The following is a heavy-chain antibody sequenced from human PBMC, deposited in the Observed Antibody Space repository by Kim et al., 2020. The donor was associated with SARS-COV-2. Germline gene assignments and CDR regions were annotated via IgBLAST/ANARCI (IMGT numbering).Heavy chain of an antibody. CDR2: LDPANGNT. J-gene: IGHJ4*02. D-gene: IGHD6-19*01. CDR3: ARDNRQQMAVFYFDS. Sequence: ASVKVSCKTSGYAFTTYSIHWVRQAPGQRPEWMGWLDPANGNTIYSQNFQGRVTITRDTSASTAYMELTSLRSEDTAFYYCARDNRQQMAVFYFDSWGQGTLVTVSS. V-gene: IGHV1-3*01. CDR1: GYAFTTYS.